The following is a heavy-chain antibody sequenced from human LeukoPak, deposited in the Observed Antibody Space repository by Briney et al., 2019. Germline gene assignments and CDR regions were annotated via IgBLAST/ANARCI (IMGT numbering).Heavy chain of an antibody. CDR3: ASVVVPYYDILTASDY. CDR1: GYTFTSYA. Sequence: ASVKVSCKAAGYTFTSYAMHLVRQAPGQRLEGRGWSNAGNGNTKYSQKFQGRVTITRDTSASTAYIEPSSLRSEDTAEYYCASVVVPYYDILTASDYWGQGTLVTVPS. D-gene: IGHD3-9*01. J-gene: IGHJ4*02. V-gene: IGHV1-3*01. CDR2: SNAGNGNT.